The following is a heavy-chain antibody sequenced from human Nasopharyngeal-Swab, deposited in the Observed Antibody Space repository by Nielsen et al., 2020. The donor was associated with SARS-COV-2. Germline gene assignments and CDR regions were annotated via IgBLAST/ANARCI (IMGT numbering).Heavy chain of an antibody. J-gene: IGHJ4*02. V-gene: IGHV3-30*18. CDR3: AKDVRIDVLRYFDWPIANY. CDR2: ISYDGSNK. Sequence: VRQAPGKGLEWVAVISYDGSNKYYADSVKGRFTISRDNSKNTLYLQMNSLRAEDTAVYYCAKDVRIDVLRYFDWPIANYWGQGTLVTVSS. D-gene: IGHD3-9*01.